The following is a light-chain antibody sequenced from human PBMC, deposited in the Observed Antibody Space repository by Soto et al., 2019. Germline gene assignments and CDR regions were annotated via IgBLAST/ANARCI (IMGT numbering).Light chain of an antibody. CDR3: QQRSNWPIT. CDR1: QSVSSY. V-gene: IGKV3-11*01. CDR2: DAS. Sequence: EIVLTQSPGTLSLSPGERATLSCRAGQSVSSYLAWYQQKPGQAPRLLIYDASNRATGIPARFSGSGSGTDFTLTISSLEPEDFAVYYCQQRSNWPITFGQGTRLENK. J-gene: IGKJ5*01.